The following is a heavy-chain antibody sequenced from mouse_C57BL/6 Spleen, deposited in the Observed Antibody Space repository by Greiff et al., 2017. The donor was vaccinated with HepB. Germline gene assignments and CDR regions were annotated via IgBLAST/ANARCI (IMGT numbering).Heavy chain of an antibody. CDR1: GYTFTGYW. V-gene: IGHV1-9*01. D-gene: IGHD2-5*01. J-gene: IGHJ4*01. Sequence: VQLQQSGAELMKPGASVKLSCKATGYTFTGYWIEWVKQRPGHGLEWIGEILPGSGSTNYNEKFKGKATFTADTSSNTAYMQLSSLTTEDSAIYYCARRMGTGYSNYLYSYAMDYWGQGPSVTVSS. CDR3: ARRMGTGYSNYLYSYAMDY. CDR2: ILPGSGST.